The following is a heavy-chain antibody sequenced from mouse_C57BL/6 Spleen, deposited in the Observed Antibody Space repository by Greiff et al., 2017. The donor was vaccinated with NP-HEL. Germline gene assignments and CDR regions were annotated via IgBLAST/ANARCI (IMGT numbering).Heavy chain of an antibody. D-gene: IGHD2-3*01. J-gene: IGHJ4*01. CDR1: GFSLTSYG. V-gene: IGHV2-3*01. CDR2: IWGDGST. Sequence: QVQLKQSGPGLVAPSQSLSITCTVSGFSLTSYGVSWVRQPPGKGLEWLGVIWGDGSTNYHSALISRLSISKDNSKGQVFVKLNSRQTDDTATYYCAKPGYDGPTGKKLYYAMDYWGQGTSGTVSS. CDR3: AKPGYDGPTGKKLYYAMDY.